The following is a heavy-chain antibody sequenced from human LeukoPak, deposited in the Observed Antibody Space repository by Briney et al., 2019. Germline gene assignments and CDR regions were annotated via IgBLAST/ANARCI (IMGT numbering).Heavy chain of an antibody. Sequence: GGSLRLSCAASGFTFSSYWMSWVRQAPGKGLEWVASIKEDGSDKHYVDSVKGRFTISRDNAKNSLYLQMNSLRVEDTAVYYCTRDFQAYWGQGALVTVSS. CDR2: IKEDGSDK. V-gene: IGHV3-7*01. J-gene: IGHJ4*02. CDR3: TRDFQAY. CDR1: GFTFSSYW.